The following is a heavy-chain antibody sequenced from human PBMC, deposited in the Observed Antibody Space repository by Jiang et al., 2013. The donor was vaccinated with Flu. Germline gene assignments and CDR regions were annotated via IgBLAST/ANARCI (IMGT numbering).Heavy chain of an antibody. CDR1: GYTFTNCG. D-gene: IGHD4-17*01. J-gene: IGHJ4*02. Sequence: GAEVKKPGASVKVSCKASGYTFTNCGITWVRQAPGQGLEYMGWIGTWDGNTHYAQKFQGRVTVTTDTSTSTAYMELRSLQSDDTAVYYCVRDVGGASVTTDYWGQGTLITVSS. V-gene: IGHV1-18*01. CDR2: IGTWDGNT. CDR3: VRDVGGASVTTDY.